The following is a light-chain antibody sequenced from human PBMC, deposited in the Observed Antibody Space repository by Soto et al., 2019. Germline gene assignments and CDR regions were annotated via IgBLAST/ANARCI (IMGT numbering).Light chain of an antibody. V-gene: IGKV1-27*01. CDR1: QSISTW. CDR2: GAS. Sequence: DIQMTHSPSTLSASLGDIVTITCRASQSISTWLAWYQQKPGKAPKLLIYGASTLHSGVPSRFSGSGSGTDFTLTISRLQPGDVATYYCQTYNSAPLTFGGGTKVDIK. CDR3: QTYNSAPLT. J-gene: IGKJ4*01.